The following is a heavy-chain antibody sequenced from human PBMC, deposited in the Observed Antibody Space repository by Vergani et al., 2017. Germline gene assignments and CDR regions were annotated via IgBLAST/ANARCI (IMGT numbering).Heavy chain of an antibody. Sequence: QLQLQESGPGLVKPSETLSLTCTVSGGSISSSSYYWGWIRQPPGKGLEWIGYIYYSGSTNYNPSLKSRVTISVDTSKNQFSLKLSSVTAADTAVYYCARGAGLLDYWGQGTLVTVSS. CDR3: ARGAGLLDY. V-gene: IGHV4-61*05. J-gene: IGHJ4*02. CDR2: IYYSGST. CDR1: GGSISSSSYY.